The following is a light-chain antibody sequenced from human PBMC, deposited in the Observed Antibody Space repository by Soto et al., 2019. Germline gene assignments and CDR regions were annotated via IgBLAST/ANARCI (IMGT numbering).Light chain of an antibody. V-gene: IGKV3-20*01. CDR3: QQYGTSPFT. CDR1: QTFSSSF. CDR2: GAS. Sequence: EIVLTQSPGTLSLSPGEGATLSCRASQTFSSSFLAWYQQKPGQAPSLLIYGASSRATGIPDRFSGSGSGTDFTLTISRLDPDDSAVYYCQQYGTSPFTFGQGTKLEIK. J-gene: IGKJ2*01.